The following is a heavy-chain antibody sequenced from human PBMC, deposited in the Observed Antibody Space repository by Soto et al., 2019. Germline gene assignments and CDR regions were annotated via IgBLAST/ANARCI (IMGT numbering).Heavy chain of an antibody. V-gene: IGHV3-7*03. CDR2: IKQDGSEK. CDR3: ARDTQYYDFWSGYYTAYYNAMDV. Sequence: LRLSCAASGXTFSSYWMSWVRQAPGKGLEWVANIKQDGSEKYYVDSVKGRFTISRDNAKNSLYLQMNSLRAEDTAVYYCARDTQYYDFWSGYYTAYYNAMDVWGQGTTVTVS. D-gene: IGHD3-3*01. J-gene: IGHJ6*02. CDR1: GXTFSSYW.